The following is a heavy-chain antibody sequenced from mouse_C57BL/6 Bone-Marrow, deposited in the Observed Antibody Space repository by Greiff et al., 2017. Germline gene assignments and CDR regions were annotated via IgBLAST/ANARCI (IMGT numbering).Heavy chain of an antibody. V-gene: IGHV1-69*01. CDR3: ARDYGYDGY. J-gene: IGHJ2*01. CDR2: IDPSDSYT. CDR1: GYTFTSYW. D-gene: IGHD2-2*01. Sequence: QVQLKQPGAELVMPGASVKLSCKASGYTFTSYWMHWVKQRPGQGLEWIGEIDPSDSYTNYNQKFKGKSTLTVDKSSCTAYMQLSSLTSEDSAVYYCARDYGYDGYWGQGTTLPVSS.